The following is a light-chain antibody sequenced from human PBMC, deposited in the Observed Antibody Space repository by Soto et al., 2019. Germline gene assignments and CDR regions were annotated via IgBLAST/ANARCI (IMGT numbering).Light chain of an antibody. CDR3: QQRKT. Sequence: ELVLTQSPATLSLSPGESATLSCRASQSVSSSLAWYQQKPGQAPRLLISDASNRATGVPARFSGSGSGTDFTLTISSLEPADFAVYYCQQRKTFGGGTKVEIK. CDR1: QSVSSS. V-gene: IGKV3-11*01. J-gene: IGKJ4*01. CDR2: DAS.